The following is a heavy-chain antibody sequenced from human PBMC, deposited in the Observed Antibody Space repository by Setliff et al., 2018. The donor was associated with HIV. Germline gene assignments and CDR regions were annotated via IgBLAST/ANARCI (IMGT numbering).Heavy chain of an antibody. CDR1: GYTFGSYD. CDR2: MNPNSGNT. V-gene: IGHV1-8*02. D-gene: IGHD3-16*01. J-gene: IGHJ6*03. CDR3: ARGGGVTFYYYYYMDV. Sequence: ASVKVSCKASGYTFGSYDINWVRQATGQGLEWMGWMNPNSGNTGCAQKFQGRVTMTRDTSISTAYMELSRLTSDDTAVYYCARGGGVTFYYYYYMDVWAKGTTVTVSS.